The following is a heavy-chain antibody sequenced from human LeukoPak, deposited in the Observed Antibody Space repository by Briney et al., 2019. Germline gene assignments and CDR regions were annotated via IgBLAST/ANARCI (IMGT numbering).Heavy chain of an antibody. CDR2: IYHSGST. V-gene: IGHV4-38-2*02. J-gene: IGHJ3*02. CDR3: ARPVPSI. D-gene: IGHD2-2*01. CDR1: GYSISSGYY. Sequence: PSETLSLTCTVSGYSISSGYYWGWIRQPPGKGLEWIGSIYHSGSTNYNPSLKSRVAISVDTSKNQFSLKLSSVTAADTAVYYCARPVPSIWGQGTMVTVSS.